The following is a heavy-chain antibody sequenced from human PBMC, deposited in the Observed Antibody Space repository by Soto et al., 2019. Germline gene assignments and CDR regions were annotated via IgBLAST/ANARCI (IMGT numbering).Heavy chain of an antibody. CDR3: ARDLRGSYVAFDI. CDR2: ISSSSSYI. CDR1: GFTFSSYS. Sequence: EVQLVESGGGLVKPGGSLRLSCAASGFTFSSYSMNWVRQAPGKGLEWVSSISSSSSYIYYADSVMGRFTISRDNAKNSLYLQMNSLRAEDTAVYYCARDLRGSYVAFDIWGQGTMVTVSS. J-gene: IGHJ3*02. V-gene: IGHV3-21*01. D-gene: IGHD1-26*01.